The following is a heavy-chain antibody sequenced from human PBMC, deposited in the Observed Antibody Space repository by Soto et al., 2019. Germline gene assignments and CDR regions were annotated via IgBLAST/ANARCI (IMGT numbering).Heavy chain of an antibody. Sequence: SSETLSLTCTVSGGSISSYYWSWIRQPPGKGLEWIGYIYYSGNTNYNPSLKSRVTISVDTSKNQVSLKVYSVTAADTALYYCASSGRDLGSNSPKGKNYYSYYGLDVWGQGTTVTVSS. CDR2: IYYSGNT. CDR3: ASSGRDLGSNSPKGKNYYSYYGLDV. D-gene: IGHD6-13*01. V-gene: IGHV4-59*01. CDR1: GGSISSYY. J-gene: IGHJ6*02.